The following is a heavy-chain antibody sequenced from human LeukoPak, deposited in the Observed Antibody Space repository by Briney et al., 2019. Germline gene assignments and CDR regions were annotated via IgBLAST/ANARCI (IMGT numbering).Heavy chain of an antibody. CDR2: IRYDGSNK. V-gene: IGHV3-30*02. Sequence: PGGSLLLSCAASGFTFSSYGMHWVRQAPGKGLEWVAFIRYDGSNKYYADSVKGRFTISRDNSKNTLYLQMNSLRAEDTAVYYCAKETPTTVTSPFQHWGQGTLVTVSS. CDR1: GFTFSSYG. J-gene: IGHJ1*01. D-gene: IGHD4-17*01. CDR3: AKETPTTVTSPFQH.